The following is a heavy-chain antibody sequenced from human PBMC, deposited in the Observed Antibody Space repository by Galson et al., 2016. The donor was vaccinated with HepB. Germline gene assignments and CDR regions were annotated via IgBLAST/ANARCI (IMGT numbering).Heavy chain of an antibody. D-gene: IGHD5-12*01. Sequence: SVKVSCKASGYTFTSFDISWLRQAPGQGLEWIGWITGYNGNIKYAQKFQDRVTLTRDTSTSTAYMELRSLRSDDTAVYYCARWNGGYDEGGQGALVTVSS. J-gene: IGHJ4*02. CDR1: GYTFTSFD. CDR3: ARWNGGYDE. CDR2: ITGYNGNI. V-gene: IGHV1-18*01.